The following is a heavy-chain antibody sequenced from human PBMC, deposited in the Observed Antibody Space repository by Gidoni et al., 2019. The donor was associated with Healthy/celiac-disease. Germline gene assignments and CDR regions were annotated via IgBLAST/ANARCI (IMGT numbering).Heavy chain of an antibody. D-gene: IGHD6-13*01. CDR2: IYHSGST. V-gene: IGHV4-4*02. J-gene: IGHJ6*02. Sequence: QVQLQESGPGLVKPSGTLSLTCAVSGGSISSRNWWSWVRQPPGKGLEWIGEIYHSGSTNYNPSLKSRVTISVDKSKNQFSLKLSSVTAADTAVYYCARGTGIAAAGTYYYYYGMDVWGQGTTVTVSS. CDR3: ARGTGIAAAGTYYYYYGMDV. CDR1: GGSISSRNW.